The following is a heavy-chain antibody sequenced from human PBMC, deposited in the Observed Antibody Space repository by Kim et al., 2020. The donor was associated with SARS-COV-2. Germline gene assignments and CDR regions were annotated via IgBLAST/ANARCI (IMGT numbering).Heavy chain of an antibody. J-gene: IGHJ2*01. V-gene: IGHV4-39*07. D-gene: IGHD2-21*02. CDR3: ARDRCGGDCPYWYFDL. CDR2: IYYSGST. Sequence: SETLSLTCTVSGGSISSSSYYWGWIRQPPGKGLEWIGSIYYSGSTYYNPSLKSRVTISVDTSKNQFSLKLSSVTAADTAVYYCARDRCGGDCPYWYFDLWGRGTLVTVSS. CDR1: GGSISSSSYY.